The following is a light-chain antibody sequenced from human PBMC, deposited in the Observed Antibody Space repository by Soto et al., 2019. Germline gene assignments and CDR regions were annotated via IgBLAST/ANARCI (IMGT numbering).Light chain of an antibody. CDR1: QSVRSF. J-gene: IGKJ4*01. CDR2: DAS. V-gene: IGKV3-11*01. Sequence: IMLTQSPDTLCLNSGARATLSCLASQSVRSFLAWYQQKPGQAPRLLIYDASNRATGVPGRFSGSGSGTDFTLTISSLEPEDFAVYYCQQRSSWPPALSFGGGTKVDVK. CDR3: QQRSSWPPALS.